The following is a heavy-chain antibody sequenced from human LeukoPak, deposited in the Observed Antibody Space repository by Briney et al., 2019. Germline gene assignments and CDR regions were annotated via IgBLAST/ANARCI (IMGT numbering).Heavy chain of an antibody. CDR2: ISAYNGDT. D-gene: IGHD2-15*01. CDR3: ARGYCSGGXCSPLDY. Sequence: ASVKVSCKASGYTFTSYGISWVRQAPGQGLEWMGWISAYNGDTNYVQKLQGRVTMTTDTSTSTASMELRSLRSDDTAVYYCARGYCSGGXCSPLDYWGQGXLVTVS. J-gene: IGHJ4*02. CDR1: GYTFTSYG. V-gene: IGHV1-18*01.